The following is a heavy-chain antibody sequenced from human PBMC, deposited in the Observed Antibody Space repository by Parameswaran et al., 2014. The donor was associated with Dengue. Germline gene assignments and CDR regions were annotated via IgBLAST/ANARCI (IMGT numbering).Heavy chain of an antibody. V-gene: IGHV3-23*01. J-gene: IGHJ4*02. D-gene: IGHD3-3*01. CDR3: AKGPYYDFWSGYCYFDY. Sequence: VRQMPGKGLEWVSAISGSGGSTYYADSVKGRFTISRDNSKNTLYLQMNSLRAEDTAVYYCAKGPYYDFWSGYCYFDYWGQGTLVTVSS. CDR2: ISGSGGST.